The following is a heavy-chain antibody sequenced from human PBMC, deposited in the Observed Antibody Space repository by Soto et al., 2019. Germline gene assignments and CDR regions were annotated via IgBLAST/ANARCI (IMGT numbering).Heavy chain of an antibody. CDR1: GFTFSSYG. D-gene: IGHD3-16*01. CDR2: ISYDGSNK. CDR3: AKALVDKPLGVSYYDYVWGTPSDYYYGMDV. J-gene: IGHJ6*02. Sequence: GGSLRLSCAASGFTFSSYGMHWVRQAPGKGLEWVAVISYDGSNKYYADSVKGRFTISRDNSKNTLYLQMNSLRAEDTAVYYCAKALVDKPLGVSYYDYVWGTPSDYYYGMDVCGQGTTVTVSS. V-gene: IGHV3-30*18.